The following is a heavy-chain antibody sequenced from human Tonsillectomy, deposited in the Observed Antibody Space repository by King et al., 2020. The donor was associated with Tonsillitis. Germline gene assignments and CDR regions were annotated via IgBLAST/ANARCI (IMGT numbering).Heavy chain of an antibody. CDR1: GFTFGDYA. J-gene: IGHJ6*03. Sequence: VQLVESGGGLAQPGRSLRLSCTASGFTFGDYAMSWVRQAPGKGLEWVGFIRSKAYGGTTEYAASVKGRFTISRDDSKSIAYLQMNSLKTEDTAVYYCTRETVYYYMDVWGKGTTVTVSS. CDR2: IRSKAYGGTT. V-gene: IGHV3-49*04. CDR3: TRETVYYYMDV.